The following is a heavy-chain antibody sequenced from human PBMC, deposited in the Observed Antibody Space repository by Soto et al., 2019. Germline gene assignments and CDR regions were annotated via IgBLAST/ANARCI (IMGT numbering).Heavy chain of an antibody. CDR3: ARALELGWAYYYYGMDV. J-gene: IGHJ6*02. CDR1: GFTFSSYS. D-gene: IGHD7-27*01. Sequence: VSLRLSCAASGFTFSSYSMNWVRQAPGKGLEWVSSISSSSSYIYYADSVKGRFTISRDNAKNSLYLQMNSLRAEDTAVYYCARALELGWAYYYYGMDVWGQGTTVTVSS. V-gene: IGHV3-21*01. CDR2: ISSSSSYI.